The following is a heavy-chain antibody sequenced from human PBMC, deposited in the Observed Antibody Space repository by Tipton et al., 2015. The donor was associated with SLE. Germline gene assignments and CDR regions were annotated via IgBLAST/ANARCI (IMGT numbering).Heavy chain of an antibody. D-gene: IGHD6-6*01. CDR2: INSNSGGT. CDR3: TRDRHMDV. V-gene: IGHV1-2*02. CDR1: GYTFTDYY. J-gene: IGHJ6*03. Sequence: QLVQSGAEVKEPGASVKVSCKASGYTFTDYYMHWVRQAPGQGLEWMGWINSNSGGTNYAQNFQGRVTMTRDTAISTAYMGLSRLTSDDTAVYYCTRDRHMDVWGKGTTVTVSS.